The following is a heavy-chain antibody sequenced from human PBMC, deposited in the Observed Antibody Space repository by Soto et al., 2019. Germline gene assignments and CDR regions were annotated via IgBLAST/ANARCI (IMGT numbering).Heavy chain of an antibody. V-gene: IGHV1-18*01. CDR3: VRAQTPTESDY. J-gene: IGHJ4*02. CDR2: INTYNGKT. Sequence: GASLKVSCKASGYTFTNYGLTWVRQAPGQGLERMGWINTYNGKTNSAQRLQGRVTMTTDTSTNTAYMDLRSLTSDDTAVYYCVRAQTPTESDYWGQGTLVTVSS. D-gene: IGHD4-4*01. CDR1: GYTFTNYG.